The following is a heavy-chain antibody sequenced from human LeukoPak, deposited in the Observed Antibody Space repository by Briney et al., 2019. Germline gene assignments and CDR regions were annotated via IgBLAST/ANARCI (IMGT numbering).Heavy chain of an antibody. V-gene: IGHV3-21*01. CDR1: GFTFSSYS. D-gene: IGHD6-19*01. Sequence: GGSLRLSCAASGFTFSSYSMNWVRQAPGKGLEWVSSISSSSSYIYYADSVKGRFTISRDNSKNTLYLQMNSLRAEDTAVYYCAREVGSGWYWFDPWGQGTLVTVSS. CDR3: AREVGSGWYWFDP. J-gene: IGHJ5*02. CDR2: ISSSSSYI.